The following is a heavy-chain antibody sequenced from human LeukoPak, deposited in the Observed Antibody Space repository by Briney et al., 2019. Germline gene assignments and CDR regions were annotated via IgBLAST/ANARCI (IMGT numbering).Heavy chain of an antibody. CDR3: ARDGISGSNSFDY. J-gene: IGHJ4*02. CDR1: GFTFNNYG. V-gene: IGHV3-48*03. CDR2: IGSRGRTI. D-gene: IGHD1-26*01. Sequence: GGSLRLSCAASGFTFNNYGMNWVRQAPGKGLEWLSYIGSRGRTIYYADSVKGRFTIFRDNAKNSLYLQMNSLRAEDTAVYYCARDGISGSNSFDYWGQGTLVTVSS.